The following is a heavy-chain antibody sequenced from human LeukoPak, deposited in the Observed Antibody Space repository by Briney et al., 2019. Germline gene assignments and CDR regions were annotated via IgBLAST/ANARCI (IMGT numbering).Heavy chain of an antibody. CDR2: IYYTGST. J-gene: IGHJ5*02. V-gene: IGHV4-31*03. D-gene: IGHD1-1*01. Sequence: SETLSLTCTVSGDSIGGGYYWSWVRQHPEKGLEWIGYIYYTGSTHYNPSLRSRVTISLDMSKNQFSLRLRSVTAADTAVYYCARDAVPSGRVFDPWGRGTLVTVSS. CDR3: ARDAVPSGRVFDP. CDR1: GDSIGGGYY.